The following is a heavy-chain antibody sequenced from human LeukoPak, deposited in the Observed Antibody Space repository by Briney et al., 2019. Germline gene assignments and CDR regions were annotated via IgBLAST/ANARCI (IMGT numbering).Heavy chain of an antibody. J-gene: IGHJ4*02. Sequence: GGSLRLSCAASGFTFSSYGMSGVRQAPGKGLEWVSGVSGSGGSTYYADSVKGRFTISRDNSKNTLYLQINGLRSEDTPIYYCTKASAARCIGVFCYPFDHWGQGTLVTVSS. CDR3: TKASAARCIGVFCYPFDH. D-gene: IGHD2-15*01. CDR1: GFTFSSYG. CDR2: VSGSGGST. V-gene: IGHV3-23*01.